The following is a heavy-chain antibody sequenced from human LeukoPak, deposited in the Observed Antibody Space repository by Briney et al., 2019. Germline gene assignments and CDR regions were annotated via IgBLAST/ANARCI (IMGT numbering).Heavy chain of an antibody. J-gene: IGHJ4*02. CDR2: IYYSGST. D-gene: IGHD3-10*01. CDR3: ARDEGFGEFDY. V-gene: IGHV4-59*12. CDR1: GGSISSYY. Sequence: SETLSLTCTVSGGSISSYYWSWIRQPPGKGLEWIGYIYYSGSTNYNPSLKSRVTISVDKSKNQFSLKLSSVTAADTAVYYCARDEGFGEFDYWGQGTLVTVSS.